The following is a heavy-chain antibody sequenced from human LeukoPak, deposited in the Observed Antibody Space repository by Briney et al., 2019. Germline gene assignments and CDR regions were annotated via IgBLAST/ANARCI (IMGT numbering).Heavy chain of an antibody. Sequence: GGSLRLSCAASGFTFSSYAMHWVRQAPGKGLEWVAVISYDGSNKYYADSVKGRFTISRDNSKNTLYLQMNSLRAEDTAVYYCARDFRAYCGGDCYSGDALDIWGQGTMVTVSS. CDR1: GFTFSSYA. CDR3: ARDFRAYCGGDCYSGDALDI. CDR2: ISYDGSNK. J-gene: IGHJ3*02. V-gene: IGHV3-30*04. D-gene: IGHD2-21*02.